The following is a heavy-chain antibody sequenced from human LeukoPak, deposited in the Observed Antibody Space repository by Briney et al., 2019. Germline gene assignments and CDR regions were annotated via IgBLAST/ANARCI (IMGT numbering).Heavy chain of an antibody. D-gene: IGHD6-13*01. V-gene: IGHV3-9*03. CDR1: GFTFSSYA. Sequence: GGSLRLSCAASGFTFSSYAMNWVRQAPGKGLEWVSGISWNSGSIGYADSVKGRFTISRDNAKNSLYLQMNSLRAEDMAFYYCAKDMGSGIASFYFFDFWGQGTLVTVSS. CDR3: AKDMGSGIASFYFFDF. J-gene: IGHJ4*02. CDR2: ISWNSGSI.